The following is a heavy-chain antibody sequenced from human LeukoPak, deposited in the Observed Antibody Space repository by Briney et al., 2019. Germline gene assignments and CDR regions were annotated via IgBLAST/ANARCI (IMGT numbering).Heavy chain of an antibody. Sequence: GGSLRLSCAASGFTFSSYSMNWVRQAPGKGLEWVSSISSSSSYIYYADSVKGRFTISRDNAKNSLYLRMNSLRAEDTAVYYCAKTRTAVATFDYWGQGTLVTVSS. CDR3: AKTRTAVATFDY. J-gene: IGHJ4*02. V-gene: IGHV3-21*01. CDR1: GFTFSSYS. CDR2: ISSSSSYI. D-gene: IGHD6-19*01.